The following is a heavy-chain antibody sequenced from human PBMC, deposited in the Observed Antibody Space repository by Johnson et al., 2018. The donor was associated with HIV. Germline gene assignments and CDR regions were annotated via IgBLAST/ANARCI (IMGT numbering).Heavy chain of an antibody. CDR2: ISYDGNNK. CDR1: GFTFSNAW. D-gene: IGHD1-26*01. CDR3: AKESKWESRTPHAFDM. V-gene: IGHV3-30*18. J-gene: IGHJ3*02. Sequence: QVQLVESGGGLVKPGGSLRLSCAASGFTFSNAWMSWVRQAPGKGLEWVAVISYDGNNKYYADSVKGQFTVSRDNSKNTLYLQMKSLRPEDAAVYYCAKESKWESRTPHAFDMWGQGTMVTVSS.